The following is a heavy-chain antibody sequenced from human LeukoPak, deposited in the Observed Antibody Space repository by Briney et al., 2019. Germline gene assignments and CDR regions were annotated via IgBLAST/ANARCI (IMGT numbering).Heavy chain of an antibody. CDR1: GFIFNNYA. CDR3: AKNYDSSDYYPLY. Sequence: GGSPRLSCAGSGFIFNNYAMHWVRQPPGKGLEWVSGISWNSGSIDYADSVKGRFTISGDNAKNSLYLQMNSLRAEDTAVYYCAKNYDSSDYYPLYWGQGTLVTVSS. V-gene: IGHV3-9*01. CDR2: ISWNSGSI. J-gene: IGHJ4*02. D-gene: IGHD3-22*01.